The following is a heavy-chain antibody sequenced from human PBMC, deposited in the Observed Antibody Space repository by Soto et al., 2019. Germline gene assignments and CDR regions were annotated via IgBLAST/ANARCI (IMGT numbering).Heavy chain of an antibody. V-gene: IGHV1-8*01. J-gene: IGHJ5*02. CDR2: MNPNSGNT. Sequence: EASVKVSCKASGYTFTSYDINWVRQATGRGLEWMGWMNPNSGNTGYAQKFQGRVTMTRNTSISTAYMELSSLRSEDTAVYYCARAPYYDILTGYYRDNWFDPWGQGTLVTVSS. CDR3: ARAPYYDILTGYYRDNWFDP. D-gene: IGHD3-9*01. CDR1: GYTFTSYD.